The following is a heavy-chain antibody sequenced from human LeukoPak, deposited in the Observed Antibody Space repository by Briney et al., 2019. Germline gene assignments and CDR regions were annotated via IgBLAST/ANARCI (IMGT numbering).Heavy chain of an antibody. Sequence: GGSLRLSCAASGFSLSSYWMTWVRQAPGKGLEWVSAISGSGGSTYYADSVKGRFTISRDNSKNTLYLQMNSLRAEDTAVYYCAKDPVLRFLEWLPPYFDYWGQGTLVTVSS. V-gene: IGHV3-23*01. CDR3: AKDPVLRFLEWLPPYFDY. J-gene: IGHJ4*02. CDR2: ISGSGGST. D-gene: IGHD3-3*01. CDR1: GFSLSSYW.